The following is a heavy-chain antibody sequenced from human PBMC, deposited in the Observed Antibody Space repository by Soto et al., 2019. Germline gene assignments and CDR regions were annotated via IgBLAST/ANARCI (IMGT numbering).Heavy chain of an antibody. CDR2: IIPILGIA. Sequence: QVQLVQSGAEVKKPGSSVKVSCKASGGTFSSYTISWVRQAPGQGLEWMGRIIPILGIANSAQKFQGRVTITADKSTSTAYMELSSLRSEDTAVYYCAREVWYVIGHGWKAYYGMDVWGQGTTVTVSS. D-gene: IGHD2-15*01. V-gene: IGHV1-69*08. CDR3: AREVWYVIGHGWKAYYGMDV. CDR1: GGTFSSYT. J-gene: IGHJ6*02.